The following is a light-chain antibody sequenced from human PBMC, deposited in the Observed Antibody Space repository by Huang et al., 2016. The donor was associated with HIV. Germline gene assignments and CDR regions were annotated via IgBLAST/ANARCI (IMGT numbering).Light chain of an antibody. CDR1: QSVSSN. CDR2: GAS. CDR3: QQYNNWPRT. Sequence: EIVMTQSPATLSVSPGERATLSCRASQSVSSNLAWYQQKPGQAPRLLIYGASTRAHGIPARFSGSGSGTEFTLTISSLQSEDFAVYYCQQYNNWPRTFGQGTKVEIK. V-gene: IGKV3-15*01. J-gene: IGKJ1*01.